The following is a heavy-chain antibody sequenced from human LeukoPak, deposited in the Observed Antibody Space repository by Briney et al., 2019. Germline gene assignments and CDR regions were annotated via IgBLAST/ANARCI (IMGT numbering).Heavy chain of an antibody. D-gene: IGHD6-19*01. Sequence: SQTLSLTCAISGDSVSSNTAAWNWIRQSPSRGLEWLGRTFYRSKWYDDYAPSVKSRITINPDTSKNQFSLHLNSVTPGDTAVYYCAREVAGTWAFDIWGQGTMVTVS. CDR3: AREVAGTWAFDI. CDR2: TFYRSKWYD. CDR1: GDSVSSNTAA. V-gene: IGHV6-1*01. J-gene: IGHJ3*02.